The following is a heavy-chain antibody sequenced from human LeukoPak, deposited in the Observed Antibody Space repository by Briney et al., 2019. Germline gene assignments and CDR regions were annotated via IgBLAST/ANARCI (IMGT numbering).Heavy chain of an antibody. J-gene: IGHJ4*02. CDR1: GFTFSSYA. Sequence: GGSLRLSCAASGFTFSSYAMHWVRQAPGKGLEWVAVISYDGSNKYYADSVKGRFTISRDNSKNTLYLQMNSLRAEDTAVYYCASSLGVTLGFDYWGQGTLVTVSS. CDR2: ISYDGSNK. CDR3: ASSLGVTLGFDY. V-gene: IGHV3-30*04. D-gene: IGHD4-23*01.